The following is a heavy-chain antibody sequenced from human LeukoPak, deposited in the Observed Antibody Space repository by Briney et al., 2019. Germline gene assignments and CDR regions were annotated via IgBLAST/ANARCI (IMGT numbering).Heavy chain of an antibody. V-gene: IGHV1-69*13. CDR2: IIPIFGTA. CDR1: GFTFTSSA. CDR3: AIKVPAARGGNDY. D-gene: IGHD2-2*01. Sequence: SVKVSCKASGFTFTSSAMQWVRQAPGQGLEWMGGIIPIFGTANYAQKFQGRVTITADESTSTAYMELSSLRSEDTAVYYCAIKVPAARGGNDYWGQGTLVTVSS. J-gene: IGHJ4*02.